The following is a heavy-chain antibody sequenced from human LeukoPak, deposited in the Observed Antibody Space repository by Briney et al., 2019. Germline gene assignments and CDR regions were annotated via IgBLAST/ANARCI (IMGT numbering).Heavy chain of an antibody. D-gene: IGHD1-26*01. CDR2: IWYDGSNK. J-gene: IGHJ6*02. CDR3: ARELIVGAPEGYYYYGMDV. Sequence: GGSLRLSCAASGFTFSSYGMHWVRQAPGKGLEWVAVIWYDGSNKYCADSVKGRFTISRDNSKNTLYLQMNSLRAEDTAVYYCARELIVGAPEGYYYYGMDVWGQGTTVTVSS. CDR1: GFTFSSYG. V-gene: IGHV3-33*01.